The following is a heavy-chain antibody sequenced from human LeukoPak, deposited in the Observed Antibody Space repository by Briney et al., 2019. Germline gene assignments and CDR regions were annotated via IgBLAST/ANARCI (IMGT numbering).Heavy chain of an antibody. CDR1: RFTFSSVW. V-gene: IGHV3-74*01. J-gene: IGHJ5*02. CDR3: ARGVALRWLQLSTTTTLNWFDH. D-gene: IGHD5-24*01. CDR2: INSDASST. Sequence: GGSLRLSCAPSRFTFSSVWMHSVPQAPGKGLVWFLRINSDASSTSYADLVKGRFTNSRDNDKSTLYLQMNSLRAEDTAVYYCARGVALRWLQLSTTTTLNWFDHWGQGTLVTAST.